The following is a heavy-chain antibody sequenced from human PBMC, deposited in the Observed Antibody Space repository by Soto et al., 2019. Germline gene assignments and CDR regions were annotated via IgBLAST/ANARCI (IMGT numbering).Heavy chain of an antibody. CDR3: ASSSWYSRNAFDI. D-gene: IGHD6-13*01. V-gene: IGHV5-51*01. J-gene: IGHJ3*02. CDR1: GYSFTSYW. Sequence: GESLKISCKGSGYSFTSYWIGWVRQMPGKGLEWMGIIYPGDSDTRYSPSFQGQVTISADKSISTAYLQWSSLKASDTAMYYCASSSWYSRNAFDIWGQGTMVTFSS. CDR2: IYPGDSDT.